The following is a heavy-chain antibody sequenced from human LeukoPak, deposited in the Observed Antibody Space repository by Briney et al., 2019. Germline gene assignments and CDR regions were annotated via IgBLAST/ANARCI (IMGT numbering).Heavy chain of an antibody. Sequence: ASVKVSCKASGYTFTGYYMHWVRQAPGQGLEWMGWINPNSGGTNYAPKFQGRVTMTRDTSISTAYMELSRLRSDDTAVYYCARELGDSGSYCYDYWGQGTLVTVSS. V-gene: IGHV1-2*02. D-gene: IGHD1-26*01. CDR1: GYTFTGYY. J-gene: IGHJ4*02. CDR3: ARELGDSGSYCYDY. CDR2: INPNSGGT.